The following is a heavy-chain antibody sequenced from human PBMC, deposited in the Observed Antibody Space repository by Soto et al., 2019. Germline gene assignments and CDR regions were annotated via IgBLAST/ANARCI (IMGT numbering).Heavy chain of an antibody. CDR3: ARIGTYSSGWFDY. CDR2: IDWADDT. D-gene: IGHD6-19*01. V-gene: IGHV2-70*01. Sequence: GSGPTLVNPTQTLTLTCTFSGFSFRTSGMCVSWIRQPPGKALEWLALIDWADDTYYSTSLKTRVAISKDTPKSQVLLTMTNMDPVDTATYYCARIGTYSSGWFDYWGQGIQVTVSS. CDR1: GFSFRTSGMC. J-gene: IGHJ5*01.